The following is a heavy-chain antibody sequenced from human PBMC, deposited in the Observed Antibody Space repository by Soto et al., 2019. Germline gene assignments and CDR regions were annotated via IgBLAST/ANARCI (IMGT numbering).Heavy chain of an antibody. J-gene: IGHJ6*02. CDR2: ISYDGSNK. CDR3: AKTPDPNNDYGDSDYYYYGMDV. V-gene: IGHV3-30*18. D-gene: IGHD4-17*01. Sequence: GGSLRLSCAASGFTFSSYGMHWVRQAPGKGLEWVAVISYDGSNKYYADSVKGRFTISRDNSKNTLYLQMNSLRAEDTAVYYRAKTPDPNNDYGDSDYYYYGMDVWGQGTTVTVSS. CDR1: GFTFSSYG.